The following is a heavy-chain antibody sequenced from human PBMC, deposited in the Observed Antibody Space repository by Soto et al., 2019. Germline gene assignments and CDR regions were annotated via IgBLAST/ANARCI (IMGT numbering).Heavy chain of an antibody. Sequence: PGESLQISCKVSGYSFTSYSIGWVRQMPGKGLELMGIIYPGDSDTRYSPSFQGQVTISADKSISTAYLQWSSLKASDTAMYYCARPFETSGWYDYWGQGTLVTVSS. V-gene: IGHV5-51*01. D-gene: IGHD6-19*01. J-gene: IGHJ4*02. CDR1: GYSFTSYS. CDR2: IYPGDSDT. CDR3: ARPFETSGWYDY.